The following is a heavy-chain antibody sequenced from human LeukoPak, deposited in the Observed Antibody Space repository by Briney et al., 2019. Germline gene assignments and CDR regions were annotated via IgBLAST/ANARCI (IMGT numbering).Heavy chain of an antibody. D-gene: IGHD6-13*01. J-gene: IGHJ5*02. Sequence: SETLSLTCAVYGGSFSGYYWSWIRQPPGKGLEWIGEINHSGSTNYNPSLKSRVTISVDTSKNQFSPKLSSVTAADTAVYYCARGPYKQQLVRRMKNWFDPWGQGTLVTVSS. CDR1: GGSFSGYY. CDR2: INHSGST. CDR3: ARGPYKQQLVRRMKNWFDP. V-gene: IGHV4-34*01.